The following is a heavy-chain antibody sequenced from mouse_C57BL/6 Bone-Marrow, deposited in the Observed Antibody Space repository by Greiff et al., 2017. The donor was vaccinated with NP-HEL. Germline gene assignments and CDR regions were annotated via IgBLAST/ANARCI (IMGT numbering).Heavy chain of an antibody. CDR2: IHPNSGST. J-gene: IGHJ1*03. D-gene: IGHD1-1*01. V-gene: IGHV1-64*01. CDR1: GYTFTSYW. Sequence: QVQLQQPGAELVKPGASVKLSCKASGYTFTSYWMHWVKQRPGQGLEWIGMIHPNSGSTNYNEKFKSKATLTVDKSSSTAYMQLSSLTSEDSAVYYCARRRYGSSHWYFDVWGTGTTVTVSS. CDR3: ARRRYGSSHWYFDV.